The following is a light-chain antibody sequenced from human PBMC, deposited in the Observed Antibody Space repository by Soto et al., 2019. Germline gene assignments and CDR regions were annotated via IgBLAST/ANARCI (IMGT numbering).Light chain of an antibody. V-gene: IGKV3-11*01. Sequence: EVVWTKYPDTLSLPPGERATLSCRASQSISSYLAWYQQKPGQAPRLLIYDASSRATGIPARFSGSGSGTDFTLTISSLEPEDFAVYYCQQLTDWPPQWPFGQRTKVDI. CDR2: DAS. CDR1: QSISSY. CDR3: QQLTDWPPQWP. J-gene: IGKJ1*01.